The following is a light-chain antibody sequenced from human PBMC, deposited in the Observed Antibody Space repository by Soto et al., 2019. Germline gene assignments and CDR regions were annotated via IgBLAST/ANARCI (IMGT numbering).Light chain of an antibody. CDR3: CAFSPSTLEV. CDR1: SSDVGGYSY. V-gene: IGLV2-14*01. CDR2: EVS. J-gene: IGLJ2*01. Sequence: QSALTQPASVSGSPGQSITISCTGTSSDVGGYSYVSWYQQHPGKTPKLMIYEVSNRPAGVSHRFSGSKSGNTASLTISGLQTEDESYYDGCAFSPSTLEVFGGGTKLTVL.